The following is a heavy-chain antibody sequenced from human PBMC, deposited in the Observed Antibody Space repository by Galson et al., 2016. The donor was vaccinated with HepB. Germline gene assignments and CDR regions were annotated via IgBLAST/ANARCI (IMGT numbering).Heavy chain of an antibody. Sequence: SLRLSCAASGFTFNVYGMHWVRQAPGKGLEWVASISHDGSNSYHVDSVKGRFTISRDNFKSTLYLEMNGPRGEDTAIYYCAKGDYDVLRYSDHWGQGTLVTVSS. CDR2: ISHDGSNS. J-gene: IGHJ4*02. CDR1: GFTFNVYG. CDR3: AKGDYDVLRYSDH. D-gene: IGHD3-9*01. V-gene: IGHV3-30*18.